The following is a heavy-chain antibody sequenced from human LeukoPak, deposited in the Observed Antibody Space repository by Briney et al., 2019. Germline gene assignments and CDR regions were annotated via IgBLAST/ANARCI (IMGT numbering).Heavy chain of an antibody. CDR2: IYTSGST. CDR3: ARDGDYYDSSLDY. Sequence: SQTLSLTCTVPGGSISSGSYYWSWIRQPAGKGLEWIGRIYTSGSTNYNPFRKSRVTISVDTSNNQFSLKLSSVTAADTAVYYCARDGDYYDSSLDYWGQGTLVTVSS. V-gene: IGHV4-61*02. D-gene: IGHD3-22*01. J-gene: IGHJ4*02. CDR1: GGSISSGSYY.